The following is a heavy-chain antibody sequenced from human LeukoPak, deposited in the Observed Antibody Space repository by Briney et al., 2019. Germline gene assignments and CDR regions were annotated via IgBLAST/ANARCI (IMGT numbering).Heavy chain of an antibody. D-gene: IGHD3-16*01. Sequence: PSETLSLTCTVSGGSISSYYWSWIRQPPGKGLEWIGYIYYSGSTNYNPSLKSRVTISVDTSKNQFSLKLSSVTAADTAVYYCAREGGVPFGFDPWGQGTLVTVSS. J-gene: IGHJ5*02. CDR2: IYYSGST. CDR3: AREGGVPFGFDP. CDR1: GGSISSYY. V-gene: IGHV4-59*01.